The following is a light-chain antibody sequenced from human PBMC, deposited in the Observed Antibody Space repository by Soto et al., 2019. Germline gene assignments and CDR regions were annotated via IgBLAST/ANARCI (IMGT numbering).Light chain of an antibody. Sequence: DIQMIQSPPTLSASVGDRVTMSCRASQSVSTWLAWYQQKPGKAPQVLISMASTLESGVPSRFSGSGSGTEFTLTISSLQPDDFATYYCQQYNSHSPWTFGQGTKVDI. V-gene: IGKV1-5*03. CDR2: MAS. CDR1: QSVSTW. J-gene: IGKJ1*01. CDR3: QQYNSHSPWT.